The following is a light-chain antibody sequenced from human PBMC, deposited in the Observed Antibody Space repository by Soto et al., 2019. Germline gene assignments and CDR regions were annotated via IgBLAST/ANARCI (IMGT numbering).Light chain of an antibody. CDR3: QQYGNSPWM. Sequence: EIVLTQSPGTLSLSPGERGTLSCRASQSVRSSFLAWYQQKPGQAPRLLIYGASTRATGIPDRFSGSGSGTDFTLTISRLETEDFAVYYCQQYGNSPWMFGQGTEVDI. J-gene: IGKJ1*01. V-gene: IGKV3-20*01. CDR2: GAS. CDR1: QSVRSSF.